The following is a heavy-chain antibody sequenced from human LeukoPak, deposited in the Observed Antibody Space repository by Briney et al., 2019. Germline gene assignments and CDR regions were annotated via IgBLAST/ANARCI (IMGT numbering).Heavy chain of an antibody. V-gene: IGHV3-23*01. CDR3: ANTETIFGVVNAAGNMDV. CDR2: ISGSGGST. Sequence: AGGSLRLSCAASGFTFSSYAMSWVRQAPGKGLEWVSAISGSGGSTYYADSVKGRFTISRDNSKNTLYLQMSSLRAEDTAVYYCANTETIFGVVNAAGNMDVXXXGTTVTVSS. D-gene: IGHD3-3*01. CDR1: GFTFSSYA. J-gene: IGHJ6*03.